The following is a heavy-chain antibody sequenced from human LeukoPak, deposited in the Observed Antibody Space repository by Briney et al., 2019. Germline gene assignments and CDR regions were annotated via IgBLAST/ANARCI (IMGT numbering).Heavy chain of an antibody. Sequence: ASVKVSCKASGYTFTCYYMHWVRQAPGQGLEWRGWINPNSGGTNYAQKFQGRVTMTRDTSISTAYMELSRLRSDDTAVYYCARPRGSYYARESYFDYWGQGTLVTVSS. CDR2: INPNSGGT. V-gene: IGHV1-2*02. J-gene: IGHJ4*02. D-gene: IGHD1-26*01. CDR3: ARPRGSYYARESYFDY. CDR1: GYTFTCYY.